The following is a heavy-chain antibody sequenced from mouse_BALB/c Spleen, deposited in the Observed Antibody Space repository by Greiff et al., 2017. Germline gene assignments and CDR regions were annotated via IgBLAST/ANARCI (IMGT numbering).Heavy chain of an antibody. D-gene: IGHD3-1*01. J-gene: IGHJ3*01. CDR2: IYPGSGST. CDR1: GYTFTDYV. V-gene: IGHV1-77*01. Sequence: QVQLKESGPELVKPGASVKMSCKASGYTFTDYVISWVKQRTGQGLEWIGEIYPGSGSTYYNEKFKGKATLTADKSSNTAYMQLSSLTSEDSAVYFCARQLGLRGLAWFAYWGQGTLVTVSA. CDR3: ARQLGLRGLAWFAY.